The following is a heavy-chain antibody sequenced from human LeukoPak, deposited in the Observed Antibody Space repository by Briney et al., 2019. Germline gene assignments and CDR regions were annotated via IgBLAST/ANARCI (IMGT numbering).Heavy chain of an antibody. CDR3: ARDQVPLDY. V-gene: IGHV3-30-3*01. D-gene: IGHD4/OR15-4a*01. CDR2: ISYDGSNK. J-gene: IGHJ4*02. CDR1: GFTFSSYA. Sequence: GGSLRLSCAASGFTFSSYAMHWVRQAPGKGLEWVAVISYDGSNKYYADSVKGRFTISRDNSKNTLYLQMNSLRAEDTAVYYCARDQVPLDYWGQRTLVTVSS.